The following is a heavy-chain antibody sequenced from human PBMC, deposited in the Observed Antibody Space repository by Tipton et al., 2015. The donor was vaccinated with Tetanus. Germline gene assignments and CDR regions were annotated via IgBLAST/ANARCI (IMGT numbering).Heavy chain of an antibody. Sequence: SLRLSCAASGFTFYSYGMHWVRQAPGKGLEWVSSIRGSGGHIYYADSVKGRFTISRDNAKNSLYLLMDSLRAEDTAVYYCARDQIVEQATRDHDYGVDVWGQGTTVTVSS. CDR2: IRGSGGHI. D-gene: IGHD3-22*01. J-gene: IGHJ6*02. V-gene: IGHV3-21*01. CDR1: GFTFYSYG. CDR3: ARDQIVEQATRDHDYGVDV.